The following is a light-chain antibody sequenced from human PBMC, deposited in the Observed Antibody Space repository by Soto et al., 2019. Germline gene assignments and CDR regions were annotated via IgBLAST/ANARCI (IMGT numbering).Light chain of an antibody. V-gene: IGLV2-23*01. CDR3: CSYAGNRIFI. Sequence: QSVLTQPASVSGSPGQSITISCIGTSSDVGAYDLVSWYQQHPGTAPRLIIYEHIRRPSTISSRFSGSKSGNTASLTISGLRAEDEANYHFCSYAGNRIFIFGGGTKLAVL. CDR2: EHI. J-gene: IGLJ2*01. CDR1: SSDVGAYDL.